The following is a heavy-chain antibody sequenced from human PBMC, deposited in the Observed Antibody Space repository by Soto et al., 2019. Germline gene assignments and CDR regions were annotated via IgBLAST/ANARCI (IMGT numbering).Heavy chain of an antibody. Sequence: QVQLVQSGAEVKKPGSSVKVSCKASGGTFSSYTISWVRQAPGQGLEWMGRIIPILGIANYAQKFQGRVNITADKTTSTAYMELSRLRSEYTDVYYCARGPITVIVGYYDYGMDVWGQGTTVTVSS. CDR1: GGTFSSYT. CDR3: ARGPITVIVGYYDYGMDV. D-gene: IGHD3-22*01. J-gene: IGHJ6*02. V-gene: IGHV1-69*02. CDR2: IIPILGIA.